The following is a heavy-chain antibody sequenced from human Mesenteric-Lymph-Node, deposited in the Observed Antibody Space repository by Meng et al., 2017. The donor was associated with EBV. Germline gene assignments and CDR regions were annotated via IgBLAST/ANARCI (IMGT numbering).Heavy chain of an antibody. Sequence: HLQLQEPGPGLVKPSETLSLTCTVSGDSISTGSYYWGWIRQPPGKGLEWIGTIYYSGSTYNNPSLKSRVTISVDTSKNQFSLKLSSVTAADTAVYYCARDWGLRAYFQYWGQGTLVTVSS. CDR3: ARDWGLRAYFQY. J-gene: IGHJ1*01. V-gene: IGHV4-39*07. CDR2: IYYSGST. D-gene: IGHD3-16*01. CDR1: GDSISTGSYY.